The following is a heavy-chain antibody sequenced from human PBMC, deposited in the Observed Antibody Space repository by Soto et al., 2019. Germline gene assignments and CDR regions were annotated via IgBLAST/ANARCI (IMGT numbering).Heavy chain of an antibody. V-gene: IGHV1-2*02. J-gene: IGHJ3*02. CDR3: TRSHYYDSSGYVGEPGADGDDAFDI. CDR2: INPNSGAT. D-gene: IGHD3-22*01. Sequence: QAQLVQSGAEVKKPGASVKVSCKASGYRFTGYYTHWVRQAPGQGLEWMGWINPNSGATDYAHKFQGRVTMTRDTSISTAYMELSSLTSDDTAVYYCTRSHYYDSSGYVGEPGADGDDAFDIWGQGTMVTVSS. CDR1: GYRFTGYY.